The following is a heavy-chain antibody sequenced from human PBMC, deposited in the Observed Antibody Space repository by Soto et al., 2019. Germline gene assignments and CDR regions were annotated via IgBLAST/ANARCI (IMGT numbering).Heavy chain of an antibody. V-gene: IGHV3-30*18. CDR1: GFTFSSYG. CDR2: ISYDGSNK. Sequence: QVQLVESGGGVVQPGRSLRLSCAASGFTFSSYGMHWVRQAPGEGLEWVAVISYDGSNKYYADSVKGRFTISRDNSKNTLYLQMNSLRAEDTAVYYCAKDQDGVGGMDVWGQGTTVTVSS. D-gene: IGHD3-10*01. J-gene: IGHJ6*02. CDR3: AKDQDGVGGMDV.